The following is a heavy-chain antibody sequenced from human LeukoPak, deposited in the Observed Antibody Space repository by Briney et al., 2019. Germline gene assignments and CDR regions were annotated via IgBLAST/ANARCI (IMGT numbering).Heavy chain of an antibody. CDR1: GGSISTYS. V-gene: IGHV4-59*08. J-gene: IGHJ4*02. Sequence: SETLSLTCTVSGGSISTYSWTWIRQPPGQGLEWIGYIYSSGSTNYNPSLKSRVITSVDTSKNQFSLTLSSVTAADTAVYYCARMFYFGSGSYPPAMDYWGQGTLVTVSS. D-gene: IGHD3-10*01. CDR2: IYSSGST. CDR3: ARMFYFGSGSYPPAMDY.